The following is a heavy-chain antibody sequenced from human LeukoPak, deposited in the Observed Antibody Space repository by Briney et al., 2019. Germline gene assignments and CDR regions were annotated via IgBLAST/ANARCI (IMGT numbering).Heavy chain of an antibody. CDR3: ARGRAAAD. CDR2: MNPGTANT. V-gene: IGHV1-8*01. J-gene: IGHJ4*02. Sequence: ASVKVSCKASGYTFTYNDINWVRQATGHGLEWMGWMNPGTANTGYSQKFQGRLAMTADTSINTAYMELSGLTSEDTAVYYCARGRAAADWGQGTLVTVSS. D-gene: IGHD2-15*01. CDR1: GYTFTYND.